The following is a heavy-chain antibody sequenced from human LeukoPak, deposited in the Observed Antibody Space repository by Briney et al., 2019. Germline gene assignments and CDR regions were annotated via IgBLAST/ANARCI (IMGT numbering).Heavy chain of an antibody. CDR2: IYSDGST. J-gene: IGHJ4*02. V-gene: IGHV3-66*02. CDR1: GLTGTSY. Sequence: GGSLRLSCAASGLTGTSYITWVHQAPGKGLECFSVIYSDGSTYYAESVRGRFTISRDNSKNTVYLQMNSLRAEDTAVYYCARVGTGVGGGWVPFDYWGQGTLVTVSS. D-gene: IGHD1-26*01. CDR3: ARVGTGVGGGWVPFDY.